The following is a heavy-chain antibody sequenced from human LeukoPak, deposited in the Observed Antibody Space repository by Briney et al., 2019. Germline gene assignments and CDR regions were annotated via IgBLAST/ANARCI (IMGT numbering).Heavy chain of an antibody. D-gene: IGHD3-10*01. CDR1: GGSFSGYY. J-gene: IGHJ5*02. CDR2: INHSGST. CDR3: ARRGTTMVRGVRGFDP. V-gene: IGHV4-34*01. Sequence: SETLSLTCAVYGGSFSGYYWSWIRQPPGKGLEWIGEINHSGSTNYNPSLKSRVTISVDTSKNQFSLKLSSVTAADTAVYYCARRGTTMVRGVRGFDPWGQGTLVTVSS.